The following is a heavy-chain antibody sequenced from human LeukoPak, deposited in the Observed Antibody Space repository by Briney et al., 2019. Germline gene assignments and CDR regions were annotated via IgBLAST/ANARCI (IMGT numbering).Heavy chain of an antibody. V-gene: IGHV1-69*05. CDR2: IIPIFGTA. CDR3: ARDWRSSGWGSYYYMDV. J-gene: IGHJ6*03. Sequence: EASVKVSCKASGYIFTGHYMNWVRQVPGQGPEWMGGIIPIFGTANYAQKFQGRVTITTDESTSTAYMELSSLRSEDTAVYYCARDWRSSGWGSYYYMDVWGKGTTVTVSS. D-gene: IGHD6-19*01. CDR1: GYIFTGHY.